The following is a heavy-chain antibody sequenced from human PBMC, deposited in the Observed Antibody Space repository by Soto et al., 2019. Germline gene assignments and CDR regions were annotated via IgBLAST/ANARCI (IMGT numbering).Heavy chain of an antibody. Sequence: PGGSLRLSCAASGFTFSSYAMSWVRQAPGKGLEWVSAISGSGGSTYYADSVKGRFTISRDNSKNTLYLQMNSLRAEDTAVYYCAKEGSSWYGRAYYCDYWGQGTLVTVS. CDR2: ISGSGGST. V-gene: IGHV3-23*01. CDR1: GFTFSSYA. D-gene: IGHD6-13*01. CDR3: AKEGSSWYGRAYYCDY. J-gene: IGHJ4*02.